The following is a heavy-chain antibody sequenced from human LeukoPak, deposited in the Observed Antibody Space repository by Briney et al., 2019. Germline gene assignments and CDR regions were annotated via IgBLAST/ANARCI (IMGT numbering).Heavy chain of an antibody. CDR1: GYTFTGYY. J-gene: IGHJ3*02. CDR3: ARSTYYYDSSGYYGFRYAFDI. CDR2: INPNSGGT. D-gene: IGHD3-22*01. V-gene: IGHV1-2*02. Sequence: GASVKVSCKASGYTFTGYYMHWVRQAPGQGLEWMGWINPNSGGTNYAQKFQGRVTMTRDTSISTAYMELSRLRSDDTAVYYCARSTYYYDSSGYYGFRYAFDIWGQGTMVTVSS.